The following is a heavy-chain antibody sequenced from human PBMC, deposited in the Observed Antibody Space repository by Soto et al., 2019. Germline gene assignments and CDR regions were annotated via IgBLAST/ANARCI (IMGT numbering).Heavy chain of an antibody. Sequence: QITLKESGPTLVKPTQTLTLTCTFSGFSLNTGGAGVGWIRQPPGKALEWLALIYWNEDKRYSPSLKSRLTITKDASKNQGVLTMTNMDPVDTATYSCAHRGYGDYQRDNWFDPWGQGTLVTVSS. CDR3: AHRGYGDYQRDNWFDP. J-gene: IGHJ5*02. CDR1: GFSLNTGGAG. V-gene: IGHV2-5*01. D-gene: IGHD4-17*01. CDR2: IYWNEDK.